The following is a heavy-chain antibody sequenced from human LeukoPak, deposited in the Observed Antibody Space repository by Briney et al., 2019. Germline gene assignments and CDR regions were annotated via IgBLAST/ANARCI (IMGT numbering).Heavy chain of an antibody. CDR3: ATMKRSYSVFDY. CDR1: GGTFTSFG. Sequence: GASVKVSCKASGGTFTSFGINWVRQAPGQGLGWMGGTTPVFGTANYAQKFQDRITITADESTSTAYMELGSLRSEDTAVYFCATMKRSYSVFDYWGQGTLVTVSS. J-gene: IGHJ4*02. CDR2: TTPVFGTA. V-gene: IGHV1-69*13. D-gene: IGHD3-10*01.